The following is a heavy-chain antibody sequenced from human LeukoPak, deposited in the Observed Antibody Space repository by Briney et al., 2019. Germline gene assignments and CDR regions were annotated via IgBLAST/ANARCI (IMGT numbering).Heavy chain of an antibody. Sequence: ASVTVSCKASAYTFNSYDISWVRQAPGQGLEWMAWISTYNGNTNYALKVQGRATMTTDTSTSTAYMELRSQRSDDTAVYYCARVLRYDFWSAYYFDYWGQGTLVTVSS. V-gene: IGHV1-18*01. D-gene: IGHD3-3*01. CDR1: AYTFNSYD. CDR2: ISTYNGNT. CDR3: ARVLRYDFWSAYYFDY. J-gene: IGHJ4*02.